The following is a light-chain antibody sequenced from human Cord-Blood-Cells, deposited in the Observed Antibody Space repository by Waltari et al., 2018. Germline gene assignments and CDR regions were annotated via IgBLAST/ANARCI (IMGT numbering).Light chain of an antibody. CDR3: SSYTSSSTFV. J-gene: IGLJ2*01. CDR1: SSDVGSYNR. Sequence: QSALTQPPSVSGSPGQSVTISCTGTSSDVGSYNRVSWYQQPPGTAPKLMIYEVSNRPSGVPDRFSGSKSGNTASLTSSGLQAEDEADYYCSSYTSSSTFVLGGGTKLTVL. V-gene: IGLV2-18*02. CDR2: EVS.